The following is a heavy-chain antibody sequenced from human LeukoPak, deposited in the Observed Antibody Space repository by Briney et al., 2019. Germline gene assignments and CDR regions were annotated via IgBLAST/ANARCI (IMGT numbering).Heavy chain of an antibody. Sequence: GGSLRLSCAASGFTFSSYAMSWVRQAPGKGLEWVSAISGSGGSTYYADSVKGRFTISRDNSKNTLYLQMNSLRAEDTAVYYCAKGLGYCSSTSCLLTSYGMDVWGQGTAVTVSS. CDR1: GFTFSSYA. D-gene: IGHD2-2*01. V-gene: IGHV3-23*01. CDR3: AKGLGYCSSTSCLLTSYGMDV. CDR2: ISGSGGST. J-gene: IGHJ6*02.